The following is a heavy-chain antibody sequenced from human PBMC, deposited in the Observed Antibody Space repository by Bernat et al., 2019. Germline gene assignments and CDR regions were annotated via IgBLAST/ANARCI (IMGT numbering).Heavy chain of an antibody. CDR2: INHSGST. CDR1: GGSFSGYY. Sequence: QVQLQQWGAGLLKPSETLSLTCAVSGGSFSGYYWTWIRQPPGKGLEWIGEINHSGSTNYNPTLKSRVTISVDTSKHQFSLQLSSVTAADTAVYYCAGGKGVVTAIWGQGTLVTVSS. D-gene: IGHD2-21*02. J-gene: IGHJ4*02. V-gene: IGHV4-34*01. CDR3: AGGKGVVTAI.